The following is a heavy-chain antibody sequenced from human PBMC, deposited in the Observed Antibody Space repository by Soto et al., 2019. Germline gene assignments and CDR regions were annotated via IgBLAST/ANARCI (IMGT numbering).Heavy chain of an antibody. CDR3: AKDISPMDTAMVTATFGYYYYGMDV. D-gene: IGHD5-18*01. CDR1: GFTFSSYA. CDR2: ISGSGGST. V-gene: IGHV3-23*01. J-gene: IGHJ6*02. Sequence: GGSLRLSCAASGFTFSSYAMSWVRQAPGKGLEWVSAISGSGGSTYYADSVEGRFTISRDNSKNTLYLQMNSLRAEDTAVYYCAKDISPMDTAMVTATFGYYYYGMDVWGQGTTVTVSS.